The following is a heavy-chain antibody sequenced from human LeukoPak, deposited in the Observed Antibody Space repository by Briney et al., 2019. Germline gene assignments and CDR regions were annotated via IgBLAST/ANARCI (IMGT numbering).Heavy chain of an antibody. J-gene: IGHJ4*02. D-gene: IGHD3-22*01. CDR2: ISSSSSSYI. CDR3: ARDIHYYDSSGYYYAGGLDY. V-gene: IGHV3-21*01. Sequence: GGSLRLSCAASGFTFSSYSMNWVRQAPGKGLEWVSAISSSSSSYIYYADSVKGRFTISRVNATTSLYLHMNSLRAEDTAVYYCARDIHYYDSSGYYYAGGLDYWGQGTLVTVSS. CDR1: GFTFSSYS.